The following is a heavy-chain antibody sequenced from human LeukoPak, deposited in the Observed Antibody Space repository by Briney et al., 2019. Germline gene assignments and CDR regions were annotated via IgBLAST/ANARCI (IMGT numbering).Heavy chain of an antibody. CDR1: GYSISSGYY. CDR2: IYHSGST. D-gene: IGHD3-10*01. J-gene: IGHJ5*02. V-gene: IGHV4-38-2*02. Sequence: KPSETLSLTCTVSGYSISSGYYWGWIRQPPGKGLEWIGSIYHSGSTYYNPSLKSRVTMSVDTSKNQISLKLKSVTAADTAVYYCARDSGTSGEVKFDPWGQGALVTVSS. CDR3: ARDSGTSGEVKFDP.